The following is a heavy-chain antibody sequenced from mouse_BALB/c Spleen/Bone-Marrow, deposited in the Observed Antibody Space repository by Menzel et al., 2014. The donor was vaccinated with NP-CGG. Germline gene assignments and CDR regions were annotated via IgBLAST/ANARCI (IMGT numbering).Heavy chain of an antibody. D-gene: IGHD1-1*01. J-gene: IGHJ3*01. Sequence: LVESGAELVKPGASVKLSCTASGFNIKDPYMHWVKQRPKQGLEWIGRIDPANGNTKYDPKFQGKATITADTSSNTAYLQLSSLTSEDTAVYYCAPYYYGRWFTYWGQGTLVTVSA. V-gene: IGHV14-3*02. CDR1: GFNIKDPY. CDR3: APYYYGRWFTY. CDR2: IDPANGNT.